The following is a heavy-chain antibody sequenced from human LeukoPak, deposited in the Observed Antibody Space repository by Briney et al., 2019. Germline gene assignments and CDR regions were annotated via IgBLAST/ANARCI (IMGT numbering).Heavy chain of an antibody. CDR3: ARRGEGMDPCDY. CDR1: GYSFTSYW. D-gene: IGHD1-14*01. CDR2: IDPGDSYT. V-gene: IGHV5-51*01. J-gene: IGHJ4*02. Sequence: GAPMKISCKYSGYSFTSYWIGWVRQLPGEGLEWMVGIDPGDSYTRYCPTCQFQVTISADKSINSVYLQWSSLKASDTSIYNCARRGEGMDPCDYWGQGTLVTVSS.